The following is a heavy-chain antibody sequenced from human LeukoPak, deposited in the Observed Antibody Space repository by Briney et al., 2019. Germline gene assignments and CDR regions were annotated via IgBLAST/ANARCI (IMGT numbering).Heavy chain of an antibody. Sequence: GRSLRLSCAASGFTFSSYGMHWVRQAPGKGLEWVAVISYDGSNKYYADSVKGRFTISRDNSKNTLYLQMNSLRAEDTAVYYCAKDRVTMVRVVIIIDAFDIWGQGTMVTVSS. D-gene: IGHD3-10*01. J-gene: IGHJ3*02. CDR1: GFTFSSYG. CDR3: AKDRVTMVRVVIIIDAFDI. CDR2: ISYDGSNK. V-gene: IGHV3-30*18.